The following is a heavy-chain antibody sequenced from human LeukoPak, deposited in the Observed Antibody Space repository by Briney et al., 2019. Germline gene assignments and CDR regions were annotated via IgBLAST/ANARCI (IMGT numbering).Heavy chain of an antibody. CDR1: GFTFSSYG. Sequence: PGGSLRLSCAASGFTFSSYGMHWVRQAPGKGPEWVSHISSSSSTIYYADSVKGRFTISRDNGKNSLYLQMNSLRDEDTAVYYCVRGDGWFGELLNFDNWGQGTLVTVSS. CDR3: VRGDGWFGELLNFDN. D-gene: IGHD3-10*01. CDR2: ISSSSSTI. J-gene: IGHJ4*02. V-gene: IGHV3-48*02.